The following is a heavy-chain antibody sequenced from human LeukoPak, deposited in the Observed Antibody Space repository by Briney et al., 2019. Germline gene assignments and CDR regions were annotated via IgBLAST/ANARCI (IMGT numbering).Heavy chain of an antibody. Sequence: SETLSLTCTVSGGSISSYYWSWIRQPAGKGLEWIGRIYSGGSTNYNPSLKSRVTISVDTSKNQFFLKLTSVTAADTAVYYCAREGGGSSTLFDYWGQGTLVTVSS. V-gene: IGHV4-4*07. D-gene: IGHD6-13*01. CDR1: GGSISSYY. CDR3: AREGGGSSTLFDY. J-gene: IGHJ4*02. CDR2: IYSGGST.